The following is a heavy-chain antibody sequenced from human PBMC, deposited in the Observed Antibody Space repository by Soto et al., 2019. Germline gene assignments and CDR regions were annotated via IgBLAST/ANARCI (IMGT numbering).Heavy chain of an antibody. D-gene: IGHD2-8*01. Sequence: QLQLQESGPGLVKPSETLSLTCTVSSGSISSTIYSWDWIRQPPGKGLEWIGSIFYSGSTYYNPXXXXXXXXXXXXXXXXXXXXXXXXXXXXXXXXXXXXXXXGVTCHWFVPWGQGTLVTVSS. CDR2: IFYSGST. J-gene: IGHJ5*02. CDR3: XXXXXGVTCHWFVP. V-gene: IGHV4-39*01. CDR1: SGSISSTIYS.